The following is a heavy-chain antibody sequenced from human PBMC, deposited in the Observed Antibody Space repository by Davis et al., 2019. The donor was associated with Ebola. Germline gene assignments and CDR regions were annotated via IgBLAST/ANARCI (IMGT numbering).Heavy chain of an antibody. CDR1: GFTFSSYW. J-gene: IGHJ6*02. CDR3: ARELLRRNYYYYGMDV. CDR2: IKQDGSEK. D-gene: IGHD2-21*02. V-gene: IGHV3-7*03. Sequence: GESLKISCAASGFTFSSYWMSWVRQAPGKGLEWVANIKQDGSEKYYVDSVKGRFTISRDNAKNSLYLQINSLRAEDTAVYYCARELLRRNYYYYGMDVWGQGTTVTVSS.